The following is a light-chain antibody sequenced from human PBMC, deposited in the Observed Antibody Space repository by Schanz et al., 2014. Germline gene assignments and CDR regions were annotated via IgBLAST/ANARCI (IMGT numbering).Light chain of an antibody. CDR3: QSFDSRLSAWV. J-gene: IGLJ3*02. CDR2: GNN. Sequence: QSVLTQAPSASGTPGQRVTISCSGSTTNIGLNTLNWYQQLPGTAPKLLIYGNNQRPSGVPDRFSGSKSGTSASLAISGLQSEDEAHYYCQSFDSRLSAWVFGGGTKLTVL. CDR1: TTNIGLNT. V-gene: IGLV1-44*01.